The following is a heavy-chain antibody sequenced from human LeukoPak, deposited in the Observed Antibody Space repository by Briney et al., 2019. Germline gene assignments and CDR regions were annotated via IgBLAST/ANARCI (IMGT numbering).Heavy chain of an antibody. V-gene: IGHV3-21*01. D-gene: IGHD4-17*01. J-gene: IGHJ6*03. Sequence: ETLSLTCTVSGGSISSSSYYWGWIRQPPGKGLEWVSSISSSSSYIYYADSVKGRFTISRDNAKNSLYLQMNSLRAEDTAVYYCARNDYGRYYYYYYYMDVWGKGTTVTVSS. CDR1: GGSISSSS. CDR2: ISSSSSYI. CDR3: ARNDYGRYYYYYYYMDV.